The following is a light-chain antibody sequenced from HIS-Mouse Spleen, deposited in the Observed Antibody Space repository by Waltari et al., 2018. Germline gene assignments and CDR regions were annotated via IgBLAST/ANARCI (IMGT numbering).Light chain of an antibody. CDR1: ALPKQS. CDR2: KDS. CDR3: QSADSSGTYVV. Sequence: SYELTQPPSVSVSPGQTARITCSGDALPKQSTYWYQQKPGQAPVLVIYKDSERPSGITERFSGSSSGTTVTLTISGVQAEDEADYYCQSADSSGTYVVFGGGTKLTVL. V-gene: IGLV3-25*03. J-gene: IGLJ2*01.